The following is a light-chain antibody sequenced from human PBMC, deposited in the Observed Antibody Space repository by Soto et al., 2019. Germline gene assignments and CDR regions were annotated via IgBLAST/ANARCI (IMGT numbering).Light chain of an antibody. V-gene: IGLV2-23*01. CDR2: EGS. CDR1: SSDVGSYNL. CDR3: CSYAGSSTLVV. Sequence: QSVLTQPASVSGSPGQSITISCTGTSSDVGSYNLVSWYQQHPGEAPKLMIYEGSKRPSGVSNRFSGSKSGNTASLTISGLQAEDEADYYCCSYAGSSTLVVFGGGTKLTVL. J-gene: IGLJ2*01.